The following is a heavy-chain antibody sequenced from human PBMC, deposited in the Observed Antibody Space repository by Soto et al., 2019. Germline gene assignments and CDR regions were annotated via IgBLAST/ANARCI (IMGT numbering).Heavy chain of an antibody. J-gene: IGHJ5*02. CDR2: ISYDGSNK. CDR1: GFTFSSYA. D-gene: IGHD3-9*01. V-gene: IGHV3-30-3*01. CDR3: ARDQLVLRYFDWPPHGWFDP. Sequence: GGSLRLSYAAYGFTFSSYAMHWVRQAPGKGLEWVAVISYDGSNKYYADSVKGRFTISRDNSKNTLYLQMNSLRAEDTAVYYCARDQLVLRYFDWPPHGWFDPWGQGTLVTVSS.